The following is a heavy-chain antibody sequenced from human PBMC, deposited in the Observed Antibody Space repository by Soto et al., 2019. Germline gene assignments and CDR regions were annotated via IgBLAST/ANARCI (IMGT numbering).Heavy chain of an antibody. V-gene: IGHV4-4*02. CDR1: GGSISSSNW. CDR2: IYHSGST. CDR3: ARFPRLATVTYYYFDY. Sequence: QVQLQESGPGLVKPSGTLSLTCAVSGGSISSSNWWSWIRQPPGKGQEWIGEIYHSGSTNYNPSLKSRVTISVDKSKNQFALKLSSVTAAETAVYYCARFPRLATVTYYYFDYWGQGTLVTVSS. J-gene: IGHJ4*02. D-gene: IGHD4-17*01.